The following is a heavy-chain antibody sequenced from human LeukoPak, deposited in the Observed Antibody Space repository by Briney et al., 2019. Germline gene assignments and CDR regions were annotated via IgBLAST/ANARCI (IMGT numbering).Heavy chain of an antibody. CDR2: ISTSGSTP. CDR3: ARPDRSGYSLGY. Sequence: TGGSLRLSCVASGFAFSNYEMNWVRQAPGKGLEWISYISTSGSTPFYAGSVKGRFTISRDNAKNSLYLQMKSLRAEDTAVYYCARPDRSGYSLGYWGQGTLVTVSS. J-gene: IGHJ4*02. V-gene: IGHV3-48*03. CDR1: GFAFSNYE. D-gene: IGHD3-22*01.